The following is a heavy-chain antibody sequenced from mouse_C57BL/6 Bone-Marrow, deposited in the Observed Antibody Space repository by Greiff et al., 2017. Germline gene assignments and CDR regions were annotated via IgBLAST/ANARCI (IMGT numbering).Heavy chain of an antibody. V-gene: IGHV1-9*01. CDR3: ARGFTTVVAPTTGFDY. CDR1: GYTFTGSW. CDR2: ILPGSGST. Sequence: VQLQQSGAELMKPGASVKLSCKATGYTFTGSWIEWVKQRPGHGLEWIGEILPGSGSTNYNEKFKGKATFTADTSSNTAYMQLSSLTTEDSAIYYCARGFTTVVAPTTGFDYWGQGTTLTVSS. D-gene: IGHD1-1*01. J-gene: IGHJ2*01.